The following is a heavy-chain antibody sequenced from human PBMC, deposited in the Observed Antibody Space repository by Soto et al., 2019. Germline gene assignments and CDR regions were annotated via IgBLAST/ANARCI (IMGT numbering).Heavy chain of an antibody. CDR3: ARGFTIFGVVQEMGAFDI. V-gene: IGHV4-31*03. Sequence: PSETLSLTCTVSGGSISSGGYYWIWIRQHPGKGLECIGYIYYSGSTYYNPSLKSRVTISVDTSKNQFSLKLSSVTAADMAVYYFARGFTIFGVVQEMGAFDIWGQGSMGTVS. CDR2: IYYSGST. CDR1: GGSISSGGYY. D-gene: IGHD3-3*01. J-gene: IGHJ3*02.